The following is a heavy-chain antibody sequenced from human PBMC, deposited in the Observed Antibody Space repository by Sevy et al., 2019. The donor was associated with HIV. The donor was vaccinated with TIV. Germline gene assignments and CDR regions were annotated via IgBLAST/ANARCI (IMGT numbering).Heavy chain of an antibody. V-gene: IGHV3-30*03. CDR2: ISYDGSNK. CDR3: ATTYYYDSSGYFSN. CDR1: GFTFSSYG. D-gene: IGHD3-22*01. J-gene: IGHJ4*02. Sequence: GGSLRLSCAASGFTFSSYGMHWVRQAPGKGLEWVAVISYDGSNKYYADSVKGRFTISRDNSKNTLYLQMNSLRAEDTAVYSCATTYYYDSSGYFSNWGQGTLVTVSS.